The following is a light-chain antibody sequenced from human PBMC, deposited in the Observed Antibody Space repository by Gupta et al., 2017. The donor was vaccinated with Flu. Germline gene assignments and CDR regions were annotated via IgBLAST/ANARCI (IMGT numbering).Light chain of an antibody. CDR2: DVS. CDR1: SSDVGGYNY. J-gene: IGLJ3*02. Sequence: QSALTQPRSVSGSPGQSVTISCTGTSSDVGGYNYVSWYQQHPGKAPKLMIYDVSKRPSGVPDRFSGSKSGNTDSLTISGLQAEDEADYDCCSYAGSYTEVFGGGTKLTVL. V-gene: IGLV2-11*01. CDR3: CSYAGSYTEV.